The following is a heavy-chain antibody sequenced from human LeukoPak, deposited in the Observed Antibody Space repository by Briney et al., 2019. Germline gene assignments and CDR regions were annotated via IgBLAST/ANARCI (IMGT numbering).Heavy chain of an antibody. CDR1: GFTFSSYS. J-gene: IGHJ4*02. D-gene: IGHD3-3*01. V-gene: IGHV3-48*01. CDR2: ISSSSSTI. Sequence: GGSLRLSCAASGFTFSSYSMNWVRQAPGKGLEWVSYISSSSSTIYYADSVKGRFTISRDNSKNTLYLQMNSLRAEDTAVYYCATLAPSITIFGVVHDYWGQGTLVTVSS. CDR3: ATLAPSITIFGVVHDY.